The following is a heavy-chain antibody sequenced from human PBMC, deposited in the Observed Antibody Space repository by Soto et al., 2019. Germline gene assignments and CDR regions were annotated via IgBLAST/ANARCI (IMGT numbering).Heavy chain of an antibody. Sequence: PGGSLRLSCAASGFTFSSYAMSWVRQAPGKGLEWVSAISGSGGSTYYADSVKGRFTIPRDNSKNTLYLQMNSLRAEDTAVYYCAKPNYDFWSGYYSWFDPWGQGTLVTVSS. CDR1: GFTFSSYA. CDR2: ISGSGGST. CDR3: AKPNYDFWSGYYSWFDP. D-gene: IGHD3-3*01. J-gene: IGHJ5*02. V-gene: IGHV3-23*01.